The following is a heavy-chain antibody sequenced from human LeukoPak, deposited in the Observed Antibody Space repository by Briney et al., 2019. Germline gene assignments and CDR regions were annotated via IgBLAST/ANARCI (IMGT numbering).Heavy chain of an antibody. CDR3: ARDPAGIVVVPAAMHPGDAFDY. V-gene: IGHV1-2*02. CDR2: INPNSGGT. CDR1: GYTFTGYY. Sequence: ASVKVSXKASGYTFTGYYMHWMRQAPGQGLEWMGWINPNSGGTNYAQKFQGRVTMTRDTSISTAYMELSRLRSDDTAVYYCARDPAGIVVVPAAMHPGDAFDYWGQGTLVTVSS. J-gene: IGHJ4*02. D-gene: IGHD2-2*01.